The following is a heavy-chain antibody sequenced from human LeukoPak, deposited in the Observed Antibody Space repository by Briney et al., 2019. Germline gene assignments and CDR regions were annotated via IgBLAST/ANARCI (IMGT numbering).Heavy chain of an antibody. D-gene: IGHD3-16*01. CDR2: IKQDGSEI. V-gene: IGHV3-7*03. CDR3: ARDRGGGFDY. J-gene: IGHJ4*02. Sequence: GGPLRLPCAASGFTFSRYRMIWVREAPGKGLEWVANIKQDGSEIYYVDSVKGRFTISRDNAKNSMYLQMNSLRAEDTAVYYCARDRGGGFDYWGRGTLDSVFS. CDR1: GFTFSRYR.